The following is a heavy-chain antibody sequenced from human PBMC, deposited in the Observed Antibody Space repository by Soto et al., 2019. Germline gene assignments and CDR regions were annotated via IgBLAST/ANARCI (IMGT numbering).Heavy chain of an antibody. D-gene: IGHD2-15*01. J-gene: IGHJ3*02. CDR2: INPNSGGT. V-gene: IGHV1-2*02. CDR1: GYTFTGYY. Sequence: GASVKVSCKASGYTFTGYYMHWVRQAPGQGLEWMGWINPNSGGTNYAQKFQGRVTMTRDTSISTAYMELSRLRSDDTAVYYCARVRIVVVVADTTGGAFDIWGQGTMVTVSS. CDR3: ARVRIVVVVADTTGGAFDI.